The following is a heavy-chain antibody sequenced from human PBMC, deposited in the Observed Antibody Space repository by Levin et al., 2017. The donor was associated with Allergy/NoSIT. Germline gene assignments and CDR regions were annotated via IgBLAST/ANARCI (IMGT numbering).Heavy chain of an antibody. D-gene: IGHD2-15*01. Sequence: GGSLRLSCAASRFTFSSYGMSWVRQAPGRGLEWVSAISGGGTSTYYADSVKGRFTISRDNSKNTLYLQMNRLRAEDTDVYYCAKGKAGYCSGVSCYGDAFDIWGQGTMVTVSS. CDR2: ISGGGTST. J-gene: IGHJ3*02. CDR1: RFTFSSYG. V-gene: IGHV3-23*01. CDR3: AKGKAGYCSGVSCYGDAFDI.